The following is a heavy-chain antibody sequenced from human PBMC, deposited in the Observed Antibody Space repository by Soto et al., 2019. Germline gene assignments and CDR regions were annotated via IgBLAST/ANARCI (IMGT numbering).Heavy chain of an antibody. J-gene: IGHJ3*02. CDR3: ARDYSGHDAFDI. D-gene: IGHD1-26*01. V-gene: IGHV1-3*01. CDR1: GYTFTSYA. Sequence: ASVKVSCKASGYTFTSYAMHWVRQAPGQRLEWMGWINASNGNTKYSQKFQGRVTITRDTSASTAYMELSSLRSEDTAVYYCARDYSGHDAFDIWGQGTMVTVSS. CDR2: INASNGNT.